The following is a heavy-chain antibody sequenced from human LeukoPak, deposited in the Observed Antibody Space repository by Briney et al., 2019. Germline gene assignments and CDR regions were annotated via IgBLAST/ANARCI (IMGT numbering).Heavy chain of an antibody. CDR1: GYSISTGYY. Sequence: PSETLSLTCTVSGYSISTGYYWDWIRQPPGEGPEWIGSIYHSGSTYYNPSLKSRVTISVDTSKNQFSLKLSSVTAADTAVYYCARDTGYSYGHDAFDIWGQGTMVTVSS. CDR2: IYHSGST. J-gene: IGHJ3*02. V-gene: IGHV4-38-2*02. D-gene: IGHD5-18*01. CDR3: ARDTGYSYGHDAFDI.